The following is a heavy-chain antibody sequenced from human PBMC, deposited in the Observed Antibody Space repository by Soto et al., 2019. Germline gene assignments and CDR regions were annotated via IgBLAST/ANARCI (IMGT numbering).Heavy chain of an antibody. D-gene: IGHD6-13*01. Sequence: SETLSLTCTVSGGSISSYYWSWIRQPPGKGLEWIGYIYYSGSTNYNPSHKSRITISVDTSKNQFSLKLSSVTSAYTAVYFCASMSGRAPHTAAAAAPFDYWGQGTLVTVSS. J-gene: IGHJ4*02. CDR2: IYYSGST. CDR1: GGSISSYY. V-gene: IGHV4-59*01. CDR3: ASMSGRAPHTAAAAAPFDY.